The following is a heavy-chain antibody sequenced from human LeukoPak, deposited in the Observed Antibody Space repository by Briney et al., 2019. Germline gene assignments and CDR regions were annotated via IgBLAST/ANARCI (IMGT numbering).Heavy chain of an antibody. CDR3: AKAMVRGVSAYGMDV. CDR2: ISGSGGST. J-gene: IGHJ6*02. V-gene: IGHV3-23*01. Sequence: PGGSLRLSCAASGFTFSSYAMSWVRQAPGKGLEWVSAISGSGGSTYYADSVKGRFTISRDNSKNTLYLQMNSLRAEDTAVYYCAKAMVRGVSAYGMDVWAKGPRSPSP. D-gene: IGHD3-10*01. CDR1: GFTFSSYA.